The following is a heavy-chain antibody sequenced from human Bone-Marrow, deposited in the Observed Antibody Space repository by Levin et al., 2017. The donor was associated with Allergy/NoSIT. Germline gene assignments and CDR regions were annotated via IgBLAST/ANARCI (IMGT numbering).Heavy chain of an antibody. CDR3: ARGGRDSSWYWRQ. CDR1: GFTFSTNW. Sequence: GGSLRLSCAASGFTFSTNWMTWVRQAPGKGLEWVANINTDGSERYHVDSVKDRFTIFRDNAKTSLYLQMNSLRVEDTAVYYCARGGRDSSWYWRQWGQGTLVIVSP. J-gene: IGHJ4*02. CDR2: INTDGSER. D-gene: IGHD6-13*01. V-gene: IGHV3-7*03.